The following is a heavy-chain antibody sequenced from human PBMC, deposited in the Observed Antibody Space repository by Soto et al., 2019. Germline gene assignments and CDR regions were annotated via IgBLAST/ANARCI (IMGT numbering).Heavy chain of an antibody. CDR1: GGTYSSYA. Sequence: SVKVSCKASGGTYSSYAISWVRQAPGQGLEWMGGIIPIFGTANYAQKFQGRVTITADESTSTAYMELSSLRSEDTAVYYCALVVAATPVVFDYWGQGTLVTVSS. CDR3: ALVVAATPVVFDY. V-gene: IGHV1-69*13. D-gene: IGHD2-15*01. CDR2: IIPIFGTA. J-gene: IGHJ4*02.